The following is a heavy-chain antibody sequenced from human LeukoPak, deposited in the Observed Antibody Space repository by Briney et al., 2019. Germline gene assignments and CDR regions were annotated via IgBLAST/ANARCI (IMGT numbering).Heavy chain of an antibody. D-gene: IGHD3-10*01. CDR3: ATTYGSGTYYQYYFDY. J-gene: IGHJ4*02. V-gene: IGHV3-72*01. Sequence: PGGSLRLSCAASGFTFSDYYMGWVRQAPGKGLEWVGRAKNKADSDTTEYAPSVKGRFAISRDDSKNSLYLQMNSLKTEDTAVYYCATTYGSGTYYQYYFDYWGQGTLVTVSS. CDR1: GFTFSDYY. CDR2: AKNKADSDTT.